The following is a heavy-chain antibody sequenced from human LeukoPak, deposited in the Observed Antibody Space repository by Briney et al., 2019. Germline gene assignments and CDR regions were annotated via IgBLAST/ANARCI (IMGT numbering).Heavy chain of an antibody. D-gene: IGHD3-22*01. Sequence: SETLSLTCTVSGGSISSYYWSWIRQPPGKGLEWIGYIYYSGSTNYNPSLKSRVTISLDTSKNQFSLKLSSVTAADTAVHYCARGYHDFSGYWLSYFDYWGQGTLVTVSS. CDR2: IYYSGST. V-gene: IGHV4-59*01. CDR3: ARGYHDFSGYWLSYFDY. J-gene: IGHJ4*02. CDR1: GGSISSYY.